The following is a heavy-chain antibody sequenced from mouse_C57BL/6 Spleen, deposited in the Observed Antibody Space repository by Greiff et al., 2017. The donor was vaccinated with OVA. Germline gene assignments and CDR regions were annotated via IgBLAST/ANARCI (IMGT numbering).Heavy chain of an antibody. D-gene: IGHD1-1*01. CDR2: IDPETGGT. J-gene: IGHJ3*01. V-gene: IGHV1-15*01. Sequence: VQLQQSGAELVRPGASVTLSCKASGYTFTDYEMHWVKQTPVHGLEWIGAIDPETGGTAYNQKFKGKAILTADKSSSTAYMELRSLTSEDSAVYYCAREYGSSYWFAYWGQGTLVTVAA. CDR1: GYTFTDYE. CDR3: AREYGSSYWFAY.